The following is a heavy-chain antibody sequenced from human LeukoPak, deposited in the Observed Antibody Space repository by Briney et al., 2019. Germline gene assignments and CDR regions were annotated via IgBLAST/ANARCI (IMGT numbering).Heavy chain of an antibody. Sequence: PSETLSLTCTVSGGSISSSNYYWGWIRQPPGKGLEWIGSIYYSGSTYYNPSLESRVTISVDTSKNQFSLKLSSVTAADTAVYYCARADGYTRYFQHWGQGTLVTVSS. J-gene: IGHJ1*01. CDR1: GGSISSSNYY. V-gene: IGHV4-39*01. D-gene: IGHD5-24*01. CDR3: ARADGYTRYFQH. CDR2: IYYSGST.